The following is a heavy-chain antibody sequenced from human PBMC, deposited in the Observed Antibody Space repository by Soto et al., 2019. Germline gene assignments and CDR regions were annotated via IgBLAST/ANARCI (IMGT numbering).Heavy chain of an antibody. Sequence: SETLSLTCAVSGGSITSSSSYWGWVRQPPGKGLEWIGSVYYSGSTYYNPSLKSRVTISVDTSKNQFSLKLSSVTAADTAVYYCARVPVRKYYGAGTYNNFYFGMDVWGQGTTVTVSS. CDR3: ARVPVRKYYGAGTYNNFYFGMDV. D-gene: IGHD3-10*01. J-gene: IGHJ6*02. CDR2: VYYSGST. V-gene: IGHV4-39*07. CDR1: GGSITSSSSY.